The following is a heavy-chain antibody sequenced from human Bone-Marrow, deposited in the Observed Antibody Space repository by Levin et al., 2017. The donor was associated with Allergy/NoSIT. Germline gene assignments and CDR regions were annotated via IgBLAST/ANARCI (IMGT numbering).Heavy chain of an antibody. Sequence: GGSLRLSCTVSGFALGKFGLSWFRQAPGRGLEWVGFIRSNGYGGTTELAASVKGRFVISRDDSKSTAYLQMNSLTREDTAVYYCARSFAIYYDSSGYGPEYWGQGNLGIVSS. CDR3: ARSFAIYYDSSGYGPEY. J-gene: IGHJ4*02. V-gene: IGHV3-49*03. D-gene: IGHD3-22*01. CDR2: IRSNGYGGTT. CDR1: GFALGKFG.